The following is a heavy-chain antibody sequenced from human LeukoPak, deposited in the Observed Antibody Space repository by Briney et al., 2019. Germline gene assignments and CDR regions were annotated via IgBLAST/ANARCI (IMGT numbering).Heavy chain of an antibody. CDR3: VRLGYCSSASCYVQN. CDR2: MFYTGST. J-gene: IGHJ1*01. D-gene: IGHD2-2*01. Sequence: SETLSLTCSVSGGSISGTSYYWGWIRQPPGKGLEYIGSMFYTGSTDYSPSFQSRVTVSLDTSRNQVSLNLGFVTAADTAVYYCVRLGYCSSASCYVQNWGQGTQVTVSS. V-gene: IGHV4-39*07. CDR1: GGSISGTSYY.